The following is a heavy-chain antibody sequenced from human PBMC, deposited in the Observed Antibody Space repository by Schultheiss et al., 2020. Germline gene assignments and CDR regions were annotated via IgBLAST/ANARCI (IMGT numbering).Heavy chain of an antibody. CDR3: ARHYGGSGSYYPTSVGYYYGMDV. D-gene: IGHD3-10*01. CDR1: GGSISSYY. J-gene: IGHJ6*02. V-gene: IGHV4-59*08. Sequence: SETLSLTCTVSGGSISSYYWSWIRQPPGKGLEWIGYIYYSGSTNYNPSLKSRVTISVDTSKNQFSLKLSSVTAADTAVYYCARHYGGSGSYYPTSVGYYYGMDVWGQGTTVTVSS. CDR2: IYYSGST.